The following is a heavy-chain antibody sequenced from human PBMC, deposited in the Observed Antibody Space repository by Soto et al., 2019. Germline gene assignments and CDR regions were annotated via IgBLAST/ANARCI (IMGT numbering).Heavy chain of an antibody. CDR1: GFTVSSNY. V-gene: IGHV3-66*01. D-gene: IGHD2-15*01. Sequence: PGGSLRLSCAASGFTVSSNYMSWVRQAPGKGLEWVSVIYSGGSTYYADSVKGRFTISRDNSKNTLYLQMNSLRAEDTAVYYCARDNLYCSGGSCYSGGGDYYYYGMDVWGQGTTVTVSS. J-gene: IGHJ6*02. CDR2: IYSGGST. CDR3: ARDNLYCSGGSCYSGGGDYYYYGMDV.